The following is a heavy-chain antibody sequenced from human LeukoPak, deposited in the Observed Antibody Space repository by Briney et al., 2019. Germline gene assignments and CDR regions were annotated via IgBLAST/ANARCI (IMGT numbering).Heavy chain of an antibody. CDR3: ARVSFLGYCSGGSCYLDY. J-gene: IGHJ4*02. CDR1: GGSFSGYY. Sequence: SETLSLTCAVYGGSFSGYYWSWIRQPPGKGLEWIGETNHSGSTNYNPSLKSRVTISVDTSKNQFSLKLSSVTAADTAVYYCARVSFLGYCSGGSCYLDYWGQGTLVTVSS. CDR2: TNHSGST. V-gene: IGHV4-34*01. D-gene: IGHD2-15*01.